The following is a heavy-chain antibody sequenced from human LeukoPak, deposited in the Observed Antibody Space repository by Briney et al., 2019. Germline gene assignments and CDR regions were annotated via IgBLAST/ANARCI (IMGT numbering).Heavy chain of an antibody. CDR2: SRNKANSYIT. V-gene: IGHV3-72*01. CDR1: GFIFNDHY. CDR3: AKLGWFSLVPAAKPHGRFYYYYMDV. J-gene: IGHJ6*03. D-gene: IGHD2-2*01. Sequence: PGGSLRLSCAASGFIFNDHYMDWVRQAPGKGLEWVGRSRNKANSYITEYAASVKGRFTISRDDSKNSLYLQMNSLKTEDTAVYYCAKLGWFSLVPAAKPHGRFYYYYMDVWGKGTTVTISS.